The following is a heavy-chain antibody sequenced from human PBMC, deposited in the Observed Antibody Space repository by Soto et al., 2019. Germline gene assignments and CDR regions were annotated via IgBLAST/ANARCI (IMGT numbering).Heavy chain of an antibody. V-gene: IGHV5-51*01. CDR1: GYTFTNYW. CDR3: ARRLGKPHYYGMDV. Sequence: GESLKISCKGSGYTFTNYWIGWVRQMPGKGPEWMGIIYPGDSDTKYNPSFQGQVTISADKSITTTYLQWSSLKASDTAMYYCARRLGKPHYYGMDVWGQGNTVTVSS. D-gene: IGHD6-19*01. J-gene: IGHJ6*02. CDR2: IYPGDSDT.